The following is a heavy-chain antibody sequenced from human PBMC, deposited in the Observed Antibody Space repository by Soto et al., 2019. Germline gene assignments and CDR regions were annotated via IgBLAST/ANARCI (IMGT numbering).Heavy chain of an antibody. CDR1: GFTFSSYS. D-gene: IGHD4-17*01. V-gene: IGHV3-21*01. CDR3: ARGPTVTTRYYYGMDV. J-gene: IGHJ6*02. Sequence: EVPLVESGGGLVKPGGSLRLSCAASGFTFSSYSMNWVRQAPGKGLEWVSSISSSSSYIYYADSVKGRFTISRDNAKNSLYLQMNSLRAEDTAVYYCARGPTVTTRYYYGMDVWGQGTTVTVSS. CDR2: ISSSSSYI.